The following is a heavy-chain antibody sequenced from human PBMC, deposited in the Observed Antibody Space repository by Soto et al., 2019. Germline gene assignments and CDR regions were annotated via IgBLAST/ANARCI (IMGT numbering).Heavy chain of an antibody. CDR3: ARGYSSSWPNAFDI. J-gene: IGHJ3*02. CDR1: GGSISSGDYS. CDR2: IYHSGST. Sequence: QLQLQESGSGLVKPSQTLSLTCAVSGGSISSGDYSWSWIRQPPGKGLEWIGYIYHSGSTYYNPSLKSRLTISVDRSKNQFSLKLSSVTAADTAVYYCARGYSSSWPNAFDIWGQGTMVTVSS. D-gene: IGHD6-13*01. V-gene: IGHV4-30-2*01.